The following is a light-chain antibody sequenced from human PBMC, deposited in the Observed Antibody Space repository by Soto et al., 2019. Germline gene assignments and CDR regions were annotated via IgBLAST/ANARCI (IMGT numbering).Light chain of an antibody. CDR2: AAS. V-gene: IGKV1-39*01. CDR3: QQSYSTPRT. CDR1: QSISNY. J-gene: IGKJ1*01. Sequence: DIQMTHSPSSLSASVGDRVTITCRASQSISNYLNWYQQKPGKAPKFLISAASSLQSGVPSRFSGGGSGTDFTLTISSLQAEDSASYYCQQSYSTPRTFGQGTKVDI.